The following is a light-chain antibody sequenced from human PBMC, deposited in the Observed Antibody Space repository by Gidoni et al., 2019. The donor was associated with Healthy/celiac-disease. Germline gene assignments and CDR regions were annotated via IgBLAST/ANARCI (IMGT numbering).Light chain of an antibody. V-gene: IGLV2-14*01. CDR1: SSDVGGYNY. J-gene: IGLJ2*01. Sequence: QSALTQPASVSGSPGPSITISCTGTSSDVGGYNYVSWYQQHPGKAPNIMIYEVSNRPSGVSNRFSCSKSGNTASLTISGLQAEDEADYYCSSYTSSSTLVFGGGTKLTVL. CDR3: SSYTSSSTLV. CDR2: EVS.